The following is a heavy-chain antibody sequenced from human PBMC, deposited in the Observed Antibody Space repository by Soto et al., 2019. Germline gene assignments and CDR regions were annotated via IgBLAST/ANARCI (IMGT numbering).Heavy chain of an antibody. V-gene: IGHV3-7*01. J-gene: IGHJ6*03. CDR2: IKQDGSEK. D-gene: IGHD6-19*01. Sequence: GGSLRLSCAASGFTFSSYWMSWVRQAPGKGLEWVANIKQDGSEKYYVDSVKGRFTISRDNAKDSLYLQMNSLRAEDTAVYYCASVTRWGSGWFEHSYYYYYMDVWGKGTTVTVSS. CDR1: GFTFSSYW. CDR3: ASVTRWGSGWFEHSYYYYYMDV.